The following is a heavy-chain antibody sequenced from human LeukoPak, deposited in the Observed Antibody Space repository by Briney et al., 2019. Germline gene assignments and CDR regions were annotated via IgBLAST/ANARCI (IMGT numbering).Heavy chain of an antibody. D-gene: IGHD2-2*01. CDR3: AREGSTSYYYYMDV. J-gene: IGHJ6*03. CDR1: XXTFXSYX. CDR2: ISAYNGNT. V-gene: IGHV1-18*01. Sequence: KPSXXTFXSYXXSWVRXAXGXGLEXXXWISAYNGNTNYAQKLQGRVTMTTDTSTSTAYMELRSLRSDDTAVYYCAREGSTSYYYYMDVWGKGTTVTVSS.